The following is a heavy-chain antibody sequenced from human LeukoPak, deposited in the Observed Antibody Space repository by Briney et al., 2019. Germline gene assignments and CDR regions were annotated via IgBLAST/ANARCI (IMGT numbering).Heavy chain of an antibody. CDR1: GFTFDDYA. Sequence: GGSLRLSCAASGFTFDDYAMHWVRHAPGKGLEWVSGISWNSGSIGYADSVKGRFTISRDNAKNSLYLQMNSLRAEDTALYYCAKDGYDSSGGYFDYWGQGTLVTVSS. CDR2: ISWNSGSI. V-gene: IGHV3-9*01. CDR3: AKDGYDSSGGYFDY. J-gene: IGHJ4*02. D-gene: IGHD3-22*01.